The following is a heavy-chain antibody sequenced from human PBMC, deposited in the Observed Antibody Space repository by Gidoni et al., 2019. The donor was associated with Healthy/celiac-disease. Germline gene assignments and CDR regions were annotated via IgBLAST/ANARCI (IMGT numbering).Heavy chain of an antibody. D-gene: IGHD6-19*01. CDR1: GITFSSYA. J-gene: IGHJ4*02. V-gene: IGHV3-23*01. CDR2: ISGSGGST. Sequence: EVQMLEAGGGWVQPGGSLRLSCAASGITFSSYAMSWVRQAPGKGLEWVSAISGSGGSTYYADSVKGRFTISRDNSKNTLYLQMNSLRAEDTAVYYCAKGSSSGWYEDSFDYWGQGTLVTVSS. CDR3: AKGSSSGWYEDSFDY.